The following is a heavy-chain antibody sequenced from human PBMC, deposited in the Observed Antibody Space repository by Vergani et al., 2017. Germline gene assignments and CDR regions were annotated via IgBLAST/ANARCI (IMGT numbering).Heavy chain of an antibody. CDR3: ARDLRLLYNRFDP. CDR2: TWHDGSNK. D-gene: IGHD1-14*01. V-gene: IGHV3-33*01. J-gene: IGHJ5*02. Sequence: QVQLVESGGGVVQPGRSLRLSCAASGFTFNQYGMHWVRQAPGKGLEWVAVTWHDGSNKQYADSVKGRFTISRDNSKSTMYLQMNSLRDEDTGVYYCARDLRLLYNRFDPWGQGTLVTVSS. CDR1: GFTFNQYG.